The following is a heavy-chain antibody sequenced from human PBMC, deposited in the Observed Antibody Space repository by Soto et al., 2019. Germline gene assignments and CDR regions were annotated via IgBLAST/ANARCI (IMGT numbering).Heavy chain of an antibody. CDR1: GGTFSSYA. V-gene: IGHV1-69*12. D-gene: IGHD3-16*02. CDR3: ARDSVARLRLGGLSGH. Sequence: QVQLVQSGAEVKKPGSSVKVSCKASGGTFSSYAISWVRQAPGQGLEWMGGIIPIFGTANYAQKFQGRVTITADESTSTAYMERSSLRSEDTAVYYCARDSVARLRLGGLSGHWGQGTLVTVSS. J-gene: IGHJ4*02. CDR2: IIPIFGTA.